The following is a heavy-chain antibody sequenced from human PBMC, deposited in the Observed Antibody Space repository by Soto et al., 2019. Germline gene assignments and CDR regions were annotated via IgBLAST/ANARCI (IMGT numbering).Heavy chain of an antibody. CDR3: AKDRQAYDFRSGYYGGWFDP. CDR1: GFTFSTYV. D-gene: IGHD3-3*01. CDR2: IGGSGGST. V-gene: IGHV3-23*01. J-gene: IGHJ5*02. Sequence: EVQLLESGGGLVQPGGSLRLSCAASGFTFSTYVMVWVRQAPGKGLEWVSAIGGSGGSTYYADSVQGRFTITRDNSKNTLYLQMNSLRAEDTAVYYCAKDRQAYDFRSGYYGGWFDPWGQGTLVTVSS.